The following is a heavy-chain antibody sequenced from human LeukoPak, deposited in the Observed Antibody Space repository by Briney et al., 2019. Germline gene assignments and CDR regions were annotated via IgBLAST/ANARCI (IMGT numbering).Heavy chain of an antibody. CDR3: ARVLGVNRPFDY. Sequence: SVKVSCKASGGTFTSYAISWVRQAPGQGLEWMGGIIPIFGTANYAQKFQGRVTITADESTSTAYMELSSLRSEDTAVYYCARVLGVNRPFDYWGQGTLVTVSS. J-gene: IGHJ4*02. V-gene: IGHV1-69*13. CDR2: IIPIFGTA. CDR1: GGTFTSYA. D-gene: IGHD3-3*01.